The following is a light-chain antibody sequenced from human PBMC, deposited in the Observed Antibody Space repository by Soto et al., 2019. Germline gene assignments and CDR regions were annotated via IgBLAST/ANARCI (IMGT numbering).Light chain of an antibody. Sequence: DIVMSQTPLSLSVTPGQPASISCRSSQSLLSSGGETYLFWYLQRPGQSPQLLIYDASKRATGIPARFSGRGSGTDFTLTISSLEPEDFAVYYCQQRSDWPLTFGGGTKVEIK. V-gene: IGKV2D-29*02. CDR2: DAS. CDR1: QSLLSSGGETY. J-gene: IGKJ4*01. CDR3: QQRSDWPLT.